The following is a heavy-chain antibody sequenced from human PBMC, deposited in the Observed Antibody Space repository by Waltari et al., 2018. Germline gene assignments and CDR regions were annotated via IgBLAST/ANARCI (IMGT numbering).Heavy chain of an antibody. CDR3: ARDPTGGRDGYNYGFDY. V-gene: IGHV4-59*01. D-gene: IGHD5-12*01. J-gene: IGHJ4*02. CDR1: GGSISSYY. CDR2: IYYSGST. Sequence: QVQLQESGPGLVKPSETLSLTCTVSGGSISSYYWSWIRQPPGKGLEWIGYIYYSGSTNYNPSLKSRVTISVDTSKNQFSLKLSSVTAADTAVYYCARDPTGGRDGYNYGFDYWGQGTLVTVSS.